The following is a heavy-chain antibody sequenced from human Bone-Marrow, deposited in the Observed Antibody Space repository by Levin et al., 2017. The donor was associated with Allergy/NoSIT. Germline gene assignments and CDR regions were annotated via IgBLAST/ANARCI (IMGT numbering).Heavy chain of an antibody. J-gene: IGHJ5*02. D-gene: IGHD6-19*01. CDR2: VFHSGDT. CDR1: GASITSTIW. CDR3: ARDLWALAGT. Sequence: GSLRLSCAVSGASITSTIWWTWIRQTPGKGLEWIGQVFHSGDTNYNPSLQSRVTMSVDKSKNQFSLRLNSVTAADTGVYYCARDLWALAGTWGQGTLVTVSS. V-gene: IGHV4-4*02.